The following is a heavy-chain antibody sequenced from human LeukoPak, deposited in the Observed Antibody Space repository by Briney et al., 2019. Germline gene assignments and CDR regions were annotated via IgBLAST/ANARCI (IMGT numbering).Heavy chain of an antibody. D-gene: IGHD3-16*01. V-gene: IGHV4-34*01. Sequence: PSETLSLTCAVYGGSFSGYYWSWIRQPPGKGLEWIGEINHSGSTNYNPSLKSRVTISVGTSKNQFSLKLSSVTAADTAVYYCASRGRSAAFDIWGQGTMVTVSS. CDR1: GGSFSGYY. J-gene: IGHJ3*02. CDR2: INHSGST. CDR3: ASRGRSAAFDI.